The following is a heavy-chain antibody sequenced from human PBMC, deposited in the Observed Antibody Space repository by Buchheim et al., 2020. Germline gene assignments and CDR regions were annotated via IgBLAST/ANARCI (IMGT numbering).Heavy chain of an antibody. V-gene: IGHV3-30-3*01. Sequence: QVQLVESGGGVVQPGGSLRLSCAASGFTFSTYAMHWVRQAPGKGLEWVAVTSYDGNNNYYAESVRGRFTISRDNSKNKLSLQMNSLRVEDTAVYYCARVRGNWNRIDPWGQGTL. J-gene: IGHJ5*02. D-gene: IGHD1/OR15-1a*01. CDR2: TSYDGNNN. CDR1: GFTFSTYA. CDR3: ARVRGNWNRIDP.